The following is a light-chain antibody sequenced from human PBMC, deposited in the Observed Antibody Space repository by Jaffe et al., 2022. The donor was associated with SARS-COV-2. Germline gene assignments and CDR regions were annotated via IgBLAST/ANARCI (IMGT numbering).Light chain of an antibody. Sequence: QSALTQPASVSGSPGQSITISCTGTSSDVGSYNFVSWYQHHPGKAPELMIYAVNKRPSGVSDRFSGSKSGNTASLTISGLQAEDEADYYCCSYAGSSTVVFGGGTKLTVL. CDR1: SSDVGSYNF. CDR3: CSYAGSSTVV. J-gene: IGLJ2*01. CDR2: AVN. V-gene: IGLV2-23*02.